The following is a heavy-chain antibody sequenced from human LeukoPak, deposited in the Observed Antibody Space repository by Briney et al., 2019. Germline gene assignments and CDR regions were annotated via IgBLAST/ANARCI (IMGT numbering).Heavy chain of an antibody. CDR3: ARNQEIDYYDSSGFYWGVEY. Sequence: GGSLRLSCVASGYPFSSYSMNWIRQAPGKGLEWVSFISGGGGTIYYADSVKGRFTISRDNAKNSLHLQMDSLRVEDTAVYYCARNQEIDYYDSSGFYWGVEYWGQGTLVTVSS. CDR2: ISGGGGTI. J-gene: IGHJ4*02. V-gene: IGHV3-48*01. CDR1: GYPFSSYS. D-gene: IGHD3-22*01.